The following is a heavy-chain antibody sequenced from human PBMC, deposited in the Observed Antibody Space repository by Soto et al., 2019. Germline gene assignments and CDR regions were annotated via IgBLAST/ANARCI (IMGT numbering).Heavy chain of an antibody. D-gene: IGHD3-3*01. V-gene: IGHV1-69*13. Sequence: GASVKVSCKASGGTFSSYAISWVRQAPGQGLEWMGGIIPIFGTANYAQKFQGRVTITADESTSTAYMELSSLRSEDTAVYYCARGGSIPIFGVVIMDVWGQGTTVTVSS. CDR2: IIPIFGTA. CDR1: GGTFSSYA. J-gene: IGHJ6*02. CDR3: ARGGSIPIFGVVIMDV.